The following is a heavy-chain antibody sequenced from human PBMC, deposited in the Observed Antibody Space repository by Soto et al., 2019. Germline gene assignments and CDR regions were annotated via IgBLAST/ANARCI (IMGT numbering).Heavy chain of an antibody. D-gene: IGHD3-16*01. V-gene: IGHV3-23*01. Sequence: PGGSLRLSCAASGFKFSNYAMSWVRQAPGKGLEWVSLISATGGGTYYADSVKGRFTISRDNSHNTLYLQVHSLTAEDTAVYYCAKDRRAGGNSAFYFDFWGQGPQVTVSS. CDR3: AKDRRAGGNSAFYFDF. CDR1: GFKFSNYA. J-gene: IGHJ4*02. CDR2: ISATGGGT.